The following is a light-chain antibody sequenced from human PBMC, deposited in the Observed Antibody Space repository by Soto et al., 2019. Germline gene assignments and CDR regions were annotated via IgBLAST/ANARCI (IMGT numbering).Light chain of an antibody. CDR2: DSS. CDR1: QSVNSY. CDR3: QQRNNWPLT. J-gene: IGKJ3*01. Sequence: EIVLTQSPATLSLSPGERAALSCRASQSVNSYLAWYQQKPGQAPRLLIYDSSNRATGIPARFSGSGSGTDFTLTISSLEPGDSAVYYCQQRNNWPLTFGPGTKVDIK. V-gene: IGKV3-11*01.